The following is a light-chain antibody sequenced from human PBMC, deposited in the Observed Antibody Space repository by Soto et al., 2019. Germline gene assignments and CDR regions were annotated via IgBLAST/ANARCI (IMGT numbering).Light chain of an antibody. J-gene: IGKJ1*01. CDR1: QSISIN. CDR3: QQYNNWPSWT. CDR2: GAS. Sequence: EIVMTQSPATLSVSPGERATLSCSASQSISINLAWYQQKPGQAPRLLIYGASTRDTGTPARFSGSGSWTDFTLDISSLQSEDVAVYYCQQYNNWPSWTFGQGTKVEIK. V-gene: IGKV3-15*01.